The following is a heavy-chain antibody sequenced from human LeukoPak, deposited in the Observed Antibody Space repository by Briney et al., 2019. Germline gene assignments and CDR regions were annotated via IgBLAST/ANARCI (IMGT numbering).Heavy chain of an antibody. J-gene: IGHJ4*02. V-gene: IGHV4-59*08. Sequence: SETLSLTCTVSGGSISSYYWSWIRQPPGKGLEWIGYIYYSGSTNYKPSLKSRVTISVDTSKNQFSLKLSSVTAADTAVYYCATAPALWFGELLWDYFDYWGQGTLVTVSS. CDR2: IYYSGST. CDR1: GGSISSYY. CDR3: ATAPALWFGELLWDYFDY. D-gene: IGHD3-10*01.